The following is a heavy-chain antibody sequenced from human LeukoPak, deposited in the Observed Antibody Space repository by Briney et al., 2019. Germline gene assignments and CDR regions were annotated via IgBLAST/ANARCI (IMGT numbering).Heavy chain of an antibody. CDR3: GKDLRDYDFWSGYHRGLHQ. CDR2: IGGSGAST. V-gene: IGHV3-23*01. Sequence: GGSLRLSCVASGFTFNDYAMNWVRQAPGKGLEWVSGIGGSGASTYYAKSVKGRFTISRDNSKNTLYLRMTSLRVQGTAIHCCGKDLRDYDFWSGYHRGLHQWRQGTLHPVSS. D-gene: IGHD3-3*01. J-gene: IGHJ1*01. CDR1: GFTFNDYA.